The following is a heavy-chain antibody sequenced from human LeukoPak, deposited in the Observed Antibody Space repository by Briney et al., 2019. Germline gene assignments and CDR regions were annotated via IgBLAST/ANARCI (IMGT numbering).Heavy chain of an antibody. CDR2: IYSGGST. D-gene: IGHD3-10*01. Sequence: GGSLRLSCAASGFTVSSNYMSWVRQAPGKGLEWVSVIYSGGSTYYADSVKGRFTISRDNSKNTPYLQMNSLRAEDTAVYYCARDALWFGELLYGERAFDIWGQGTMVTVSS. J-gene: IGHJ3*02. CDR3: ARDALWFGELLYGERAFDI. CDR1: GFTVSSNY. V-gene: IGHV3-66*01.